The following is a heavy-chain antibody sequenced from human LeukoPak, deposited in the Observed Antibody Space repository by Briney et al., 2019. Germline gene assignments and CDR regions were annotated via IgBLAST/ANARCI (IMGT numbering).Heavy chain of an antibody. CDR1: GDSISSYY. D-gene: IGHD3-10*01. J-gene: IGHJ6*03. V-gene: IGHV4-34*01. CDR2: INHSGST. Sequence: SETLSLTCNVSGDSISSYYWSWIRQPPGKGLEWIGEINHSGSTNYNPSLKSRVTISVDTSKNQFSLKLSSVTAADTAVYYCARLNKRMVRGVYYYYYYMDVWGKGTTVTVSS. CDR3: ARLNKRMVRGVYYYYYYMDV.